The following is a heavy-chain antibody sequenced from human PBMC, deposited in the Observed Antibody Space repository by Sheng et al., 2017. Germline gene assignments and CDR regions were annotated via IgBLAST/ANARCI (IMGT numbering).Heavy chain of an antibody. Sequence: QVQLVESGGGVVQPGRSLRLSCAASGFTFSSYGMHWVRQAPGKGLEWVAVIWYDGSNKYYADSVKGRFTISRDNSKNTLYLQMNSLRAEDTAVYYCAREVGSAMVRGVGYYYYYGMDVRGQGTTVTVSS. CDR1: GFTFSSYG. J-gene: IGHJ6*02. CDR2: IWYDGSNK. CDR3: AREVGSAMVRGVGYYYYYGMDV. D-gene: IGHD3-10*01. V-gene: IGHV3-33*01.